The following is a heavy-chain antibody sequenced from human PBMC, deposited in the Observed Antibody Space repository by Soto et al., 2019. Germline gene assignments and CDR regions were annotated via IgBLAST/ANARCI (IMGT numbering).Heavy chain of an antibody. CDR3: ARLWRYCISAKCYADY. CDR2: IYPDDSQT. Sequence: GESLKISCKSSGYSFTDFWIGWVRQMPGKGLEWMGIIYPDDSQTIYSPSFQGQVTISADKSINTAYLQWSSLKASDTAMFHYARLWRYCISAKCYADYWGQGTLVTVSS. CDR1: GYSFTDFW. D-gene: IGHD2-2*01. V-gene: IGHV5-51*01. J-gene: IGHJ4*02.